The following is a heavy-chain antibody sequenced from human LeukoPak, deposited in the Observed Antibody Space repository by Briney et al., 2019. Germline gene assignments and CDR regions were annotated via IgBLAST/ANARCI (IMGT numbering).Heavy chain of an antibody. D-gene: IGHD3-22*01. CDR2: INHSGST. J-gene: IGHJ6*03. CDR1: GGSFSGYY. Sequence: SETLSLACAVYGGSFSGYYWSWIRQPPGKGLEWIGEINHSGSTNYNPSLKSRVTISVDTSKNQFSLKLSSVTAADTAVYYCARRRYYYDSSGYYRSYYYYMDVWGKGTTVTISS. CDR3: ARRRYYYDSSGYYRSYYYYMDV. V-gene: IGHV4-34*01.